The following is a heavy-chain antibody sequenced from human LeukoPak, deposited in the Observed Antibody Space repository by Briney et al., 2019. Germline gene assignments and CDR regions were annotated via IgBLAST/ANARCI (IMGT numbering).Heavy chain of an antibody. CDR1: GGSLRGYY. Sequence: SETLSLTCAVYGGSLRGYYWTWIRQPPGKGLEWIGCIFYSGRTYYNPSLKSRVTISVDMSKSQFSLRLTSVTAADTAVYYCARKNDFEIWGQGTLVTVSS. CDR2: IFYSGRT. CDR3: ARKNDFEI. D-gene: IGHD2/OR15-2a*01. J-gene: IGHJ3*02. V-gene: IGHV4-59*01.